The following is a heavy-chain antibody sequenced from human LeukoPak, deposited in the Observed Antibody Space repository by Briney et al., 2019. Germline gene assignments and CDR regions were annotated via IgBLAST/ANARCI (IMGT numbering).Heavy chain of an antibody. CDR1: GFTFSSYS. Sequence: GGSLRLSCAASGFTFSSYSMNCVRQAPGKGLEWVSYISSSSSMIYYADSVKGRFTISRDNAKNSLYLQMKSLRDEDTAIYYCARDYGDLPARVPYFDYWGQGTLVTVSS. D-gene: IGHD4-17*01. V-gene: IGHV3-48*02. CDR2: ISSSSSMI. CDR3: ARDYGDLPARVPYFDY. J-gene: IGHJ4*02.